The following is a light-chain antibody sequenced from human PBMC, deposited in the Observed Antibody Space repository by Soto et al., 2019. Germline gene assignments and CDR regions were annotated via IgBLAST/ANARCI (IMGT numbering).Light chain of an antibody. Sequence: QSVLTQPASVSGSPGQSITISCTGTSSDVGYYNYVSWYQQHPGKAPKLIIYEVSNRPSGVSNRFSGSKSGNTASLTISGLQAEDEADYYCRSYTSSSTLYVFGTGTKVTVL. CDR2: EVS. CDR3: RSYTSSSTLYV. V-gene: IGLV2-14*01. J-gene: IGLJ1*01. CDR1: SSDVGYYNY.